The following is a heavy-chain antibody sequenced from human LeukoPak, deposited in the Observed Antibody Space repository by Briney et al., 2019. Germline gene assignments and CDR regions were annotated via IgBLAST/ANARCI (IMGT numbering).Heavy chain of an antibody. J-gene: IGHJ4*02. CDR1: GGSFSGYY. CDR2: INHSGST. Sequence: SETLSLTCAVYGGSFSGYYWSWIRQPPGKGLEWIGEINHSGSTNYNPSLKSRVTISVDTSKNQFSLKLSSVTAADTAVYCCARGVYSYGYALGYWGQGTLVTVSS. CDR3: ARGVYSYGYALGY. D-gene: IGHD5-18*01. V-gene: IGHV4-34*01.